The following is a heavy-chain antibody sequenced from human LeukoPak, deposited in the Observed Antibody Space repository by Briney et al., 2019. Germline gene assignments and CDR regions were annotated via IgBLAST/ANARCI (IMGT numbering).Heavy chain of an antibody. CDR2: LSGSGGDT. CDR1: GFTFSRNA. V-gene: IGHV3-23*01. J-gene: IGHJ4*02. Sequence: GGSLRLSCAASGFTFSRNAMSWVRQAPGKGLEWVSSLSGSGGDTYYADSVKGRFTISRDNSKNTVYLQMNSLRAEDTAVYYCAKDPYGIRYFDYWGQGTLVTVSS. D-gene: IGHD3-9*01. CDR3: AKDPYGIRYFDY.